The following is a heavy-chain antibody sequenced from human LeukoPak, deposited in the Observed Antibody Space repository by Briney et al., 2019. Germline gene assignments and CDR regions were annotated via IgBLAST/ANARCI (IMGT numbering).Heavy chain of an antibody. V-gene: IGHV4-30-2*01. Sequence: PSQILSLTCAVSGGSISSGGYSWSWIRQPPGKGLEWIGYIYHSGSTYYNPSLKSRVTISVDTSKNQFSLKLSSVTAADTAVYYCAREGYYDFWSGYYRYFDYWGQGTLVTVSS. J-gene: IGHJ4*02. CDR3: AREGYYDFWSGYYRYFDY. CDR2: IYHSGST. CDR1: GGSISSGGYS. D-gene: IGHD3-3*01.